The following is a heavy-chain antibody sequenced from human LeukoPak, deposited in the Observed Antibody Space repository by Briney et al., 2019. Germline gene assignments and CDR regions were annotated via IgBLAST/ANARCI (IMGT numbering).Heavy chain of an antibody. Sequence: SETLSLTCTVSDGSISSYYWSWIRQPPGKGLEWIGHIYDSGSTYYNPSLKSRVTISVDRSKNQFSLKLSSVTAADTAVYYCARVPAAISWYFDLWGRGTLVTVSS. CDR3: ARVPAAISWYFDL. CDR2: IYDSGST. J-gene: IGHJ2*01. D-gene: IGHD2-2*01. V-gene: IGHV4-59*12. CDR1: DGSISSYY.